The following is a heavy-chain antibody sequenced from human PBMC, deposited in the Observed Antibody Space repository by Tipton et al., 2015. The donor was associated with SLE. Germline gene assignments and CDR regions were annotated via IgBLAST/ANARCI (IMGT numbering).Heavy chain of an antibody. CDR3: ARAPNYYGSGSYYNPGGDYFDY. D-gene: IGHD3-10*01. V-gene: IGHV4-4*08. CDR2: IYTSGDT. J-gene: IGHJ4*02. CDR1: GGSISSYY. Sequence: TLSLTCTVSGGSISSYYWSWIRQPPGKGLEWVGYIYTSGDTNYNPSLKSRVTISVDTSKNQFSLKLSSVTAADTAVYYCARAPNYYGSGSYYNPGGDYFDYWGQGTLVTVSS.